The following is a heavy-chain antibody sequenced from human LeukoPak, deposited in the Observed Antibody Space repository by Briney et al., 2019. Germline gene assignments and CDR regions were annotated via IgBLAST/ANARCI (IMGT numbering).Heavy chain of an antibody. V-gene: IGHV4-59*01. CDR3: ARVKQYYDFWSEVGGYYFDY. D-gene: IGHD3-3*01. Sequence: SETLSLTCTASGGSISSYYWSWIRQPPGKGLEWIGYIYYSGSTNYNPSLKSRVTISVDTSKNQFSLKLSSVTAADTAVYYCARVKQYYDFWSEVGGYYFDYWGQGTLVTVSS. CDR2: IYYSGST. J-gene: IGHJ4*02. CDR1: GGSISSYY.